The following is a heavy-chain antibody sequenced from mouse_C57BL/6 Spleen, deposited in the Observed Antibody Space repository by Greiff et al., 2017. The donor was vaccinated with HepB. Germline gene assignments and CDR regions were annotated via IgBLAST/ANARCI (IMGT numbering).Heavy chain of an antibody. CDR1: GYTFTSYW. CDR2: IDPSDSYT. D-gene: IGHD4-1*01. J-gene: IGHJ2*01. V-gene: IGHV1-50*01. CDR3: ARQGTGTGPYYFDY. Sequence: QVQLQQPGAELVKPGASVKLSCKASGYTFTSYWMQWVKQRPGQGLEWIGEIDPSDSYTNYNQKFKGKATLTVDTSSSTAYMQLSSLTSEDSAVYYCARQGTGTGPYYFDYLGQGTTLTVSS.